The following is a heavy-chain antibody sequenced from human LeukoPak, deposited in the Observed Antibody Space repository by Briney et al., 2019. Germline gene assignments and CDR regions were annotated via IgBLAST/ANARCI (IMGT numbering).Heavy chain of an antibody. CDR3: VVIPRYSSSYY. D-gene: IGHD6-6*01. CDR1: GFTFSGYW. V-gene: IGHV3-7*01. Sequence: GGSLRLSCAASGFTFSGYWMSWVRQAPGKGLEWVANIKQTGSEKFYVDSVKGRFTISRDNAKNSLYLQMNSLRAEDTAVYYCVVIPRYSSSYYWGQGTLVTVSS. J-gene: IGHJ4*02. CDR2: IKQTGSEK.